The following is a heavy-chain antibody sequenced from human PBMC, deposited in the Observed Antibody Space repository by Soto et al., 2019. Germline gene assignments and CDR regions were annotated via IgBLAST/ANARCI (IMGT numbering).Heavy chain of an antibody. CDR1: GGTFNNYA. J-gene: IGHJ4*02. Sequence: QVQLVQSGAEVKKPGSSVKVSCKASGGTFNNYAISWVRQAPGQGLEWMGGIIPIIGTADYAHKFQGRLAISADESTGTTVMELSSLRSEDTALYFWARGGVDVVATSAFEYWGQGALVTASS. CDR2: IIPIIGTA. V-gene: IGHV1-69*01. D-gene: IGHD5-12*01. CDR3: ARGGVDVVATSAFEY.